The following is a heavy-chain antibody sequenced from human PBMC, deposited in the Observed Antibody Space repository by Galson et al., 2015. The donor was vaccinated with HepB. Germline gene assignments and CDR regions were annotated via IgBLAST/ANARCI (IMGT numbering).Heavy chain of an antibody. CDR1: GFTFRNYG. CDR2: IWHDGSNK. V-gene: IGHV3-33*06. J-gene: IGHJ4*02. D-gene: IGHD5-12*01. CDR3: AKDGVFSGYDLDH. Sequence: SLRLSCAASGFTFRNYGMHWVRQAPGKGLEWVAVIWHDGSNKYYADFVKGRFTISRDNSKNTLYLQMNSLRPEDTAVYYCAKDGVFSGYDLDHWGQGTLVTVSS.